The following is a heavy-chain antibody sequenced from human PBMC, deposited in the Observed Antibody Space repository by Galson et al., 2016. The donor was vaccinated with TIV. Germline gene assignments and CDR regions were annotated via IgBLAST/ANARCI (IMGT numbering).Heavy chain of an antibody. Sequence: SLRLSCAATGFTFTIYSMHWVRQGPGKGLEWVAMISYDGRSKVYADTVKGRFTISRDNSENTMYLQMNSLRAEDTAVYYCARNNDYGGSSYYYGMDVWGQGTTVTVSS. CDR2: ISYDGRSK. V-gene: IGHV3-30*04. J-gene: IGHJ6*02. D-gene: IGHD4-23*01. CDR1: GFTFTIYS. CDR3: ARNNDYGGSSYYYGMDV.